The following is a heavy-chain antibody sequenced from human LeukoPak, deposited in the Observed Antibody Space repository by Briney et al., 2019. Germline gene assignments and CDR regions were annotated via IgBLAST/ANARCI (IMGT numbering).Heavy chain of an antibody. CDR2: IGGINTPT. CDR1: GFTFGDYA. J-gene: IGHJ4*02. CDR3: ASSGSYRFDY. D-gene: IGHD1-26*01. Sequence: GGSLRLSCEASGFTFGDYAMIWFRQDPGKGLEWVSSIGGINTPTYYADSVKGRFTISRDNAKNSLYLQMNSLSDEDTAVYYCASSGSYRFDYWGQGTLVTVSS. V-gene: IGHV3-23*01.